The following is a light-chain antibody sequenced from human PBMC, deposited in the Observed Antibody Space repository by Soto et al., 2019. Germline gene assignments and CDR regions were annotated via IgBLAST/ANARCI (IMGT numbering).Light chain of an antibody. CDR3: NSFTSATSTTPYV. CDR2: DVS. CDR1: SSDVGAYNY. V-gene: IGLV2-14*01. J-gene: IGLJ1*01. Sequence: QSALTQPASVSGSPGQSITISCTGTSSDVGAYNYVSWYQQYPDKAPKLKIYDVSNRPSGVSDRFSGSKSGNTAYLTVSGLQAEDEGDYYCNSFTSATSTTPYVFGTGTKVTVL.